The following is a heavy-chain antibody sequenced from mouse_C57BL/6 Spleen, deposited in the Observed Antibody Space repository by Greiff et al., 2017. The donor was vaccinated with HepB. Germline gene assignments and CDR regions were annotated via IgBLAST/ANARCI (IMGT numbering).Heavy chain of an antibody. V-gene: IGHV1-55*01. CDR3: ASNLNYFDY. J-gene: IGHJ2*01. D-gene: IGHD6-1*01. CDR1: GYTFTSYW. Sequence: VQLQQSGAELVKPGASVKMSCKASGYTFTSYWITWVKQRPGQGLEWIGDIYPGSGSTNYNEKFKRKATLTVDTSSSTAYMQLSSLTSEDSAVYYCASNLNYFDYWGQGTTLTVSS. CDR2: IYPGSGST.